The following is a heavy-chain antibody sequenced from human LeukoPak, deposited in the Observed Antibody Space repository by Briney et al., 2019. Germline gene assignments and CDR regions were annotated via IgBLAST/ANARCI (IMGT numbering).Heavy chain of an antibody. CDR2: ISYDGSNK. Sequence: GGSLRLSCAASGFTFDDYAMHWVRQAPGKGLEWVAVISYDGSNKYYADSVKGRFTISRDNSKNTLYLQMNSLRAEDTAVYYCARDGYSSSWYYFDYWGQGTLVTVSS. D-gene: IGHD6-13*01. CDR3: ARDGYSSSWYYFDY. V-gene: IGHV3-30-3*01. J-gene: IGHJ4*02. CDR1: GFTFDDYA.